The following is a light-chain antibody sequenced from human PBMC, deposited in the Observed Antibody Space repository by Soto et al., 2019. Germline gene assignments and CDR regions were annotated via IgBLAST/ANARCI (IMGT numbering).Light chain of an antibody. J-gene: IGLJ1*01. V-gene: IGLV2-8*01. CDR3: SSYAGSNNSLYV. CDR2: EVS. Sequence: QSVLTQPPSASGSPGRSVTISCTGTSSDVGGYNYVSWYQQHPGKAPKLMIYEVSKRPSGVPDRFSGSKSGNTAPLTVSGLQAEDEADYYCSSYAGSNNSLYVFGTGTKVTVL. CDR1: SSDVGGYNY.